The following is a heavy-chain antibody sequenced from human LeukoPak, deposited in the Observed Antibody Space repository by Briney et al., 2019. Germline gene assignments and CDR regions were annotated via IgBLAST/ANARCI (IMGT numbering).Heavy chain of an antibody. CDR2: IYWDDGE. V-gene: IGHV2-5*02. D-gene: IGHD3-10*01. CDR1: GFSLNTHGVG. CDR3: AHRHDLRGVVVTFDS. Sequence: SGPTLVKPTQTLTLTCTFSGFSLNTHGVGVGWIRQPPGKALEWLSLIYWDDGERYNPSLRSRLTISKGTSKNQVVLTMTNMDPVDTATYYCAHRHDLRGVVVTFDSWGQGTLVTVSS. J-gene: IGHJ4*02.